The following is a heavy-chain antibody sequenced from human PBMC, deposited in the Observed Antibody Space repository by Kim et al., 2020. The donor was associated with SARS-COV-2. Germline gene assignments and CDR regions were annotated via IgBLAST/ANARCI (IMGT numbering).Heavy chain of an antibody. CDR3: TTDKHQTFDWTDYYYYRMDV. J-gene: IGHJ6*02. CDR1: GFTFSNAW. Sequence: GGSLRLSCAASGFTFSNAWMSWVRQAPGKGLEWVGRIKSKTDGGTTDYAAPVKGRFTISRDDSKNTLYLQMNSLKTEDTAVYYCTTDKHQTFDWTDYYYYRMDVWGQGTTVTVSS. CDR2: IKSKTDGGTT. D-gene: IGHD3-9*01. V-gene: IGHV3-15*01.